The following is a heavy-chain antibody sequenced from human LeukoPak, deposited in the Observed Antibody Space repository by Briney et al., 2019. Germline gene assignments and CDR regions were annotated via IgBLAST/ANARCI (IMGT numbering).Heavy chain of an antibody. J-gene: IGHJ4*02. CDR1: GYTFTSYY. D-gene: IGHD5-18*01. Sequence: GASVKVSFKASGYTFTSYYMHWVRQAPGQGLEWMGIINPSGGSTSYAQKFQGRVTMTRDTSTSTVYMELSSLRSEDTAVYYCARDYAVDTAMEKGFDYWGQGTQVTVSS. V-gene: IGHV1-46*01. CDR2: INPSGGST. CDR3: ARDYAVDTAMEKGFDY.